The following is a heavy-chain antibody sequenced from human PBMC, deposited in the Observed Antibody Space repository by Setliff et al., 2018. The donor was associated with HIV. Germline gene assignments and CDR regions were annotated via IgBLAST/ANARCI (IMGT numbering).Heavy chain of an antibody. Sequence: SETLSLTCAVYGGSFSGFYWNWIRQATGKGLEWIGEINHSRRTKYNPSLKSRVTISVDTSKNQFSLKLSSVTAADTAFYYCARGFSGDYLFTGYLDVWGKGTTVTVSS. CDR2: INHSRRT. CDR1: GGSFSGFY. J-gene: IGHJ6*03. D-gene: IGHD3-22*01. V-gene: IGHV4-34*01. CDR3: ARGFSGDYLFTGYLDV.